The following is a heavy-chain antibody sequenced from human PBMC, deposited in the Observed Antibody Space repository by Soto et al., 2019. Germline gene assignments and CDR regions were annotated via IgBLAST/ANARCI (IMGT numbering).Heavy chain of an antibody. CDR1: GFNFNTYF. CDR2: IFPNGRDK. D-gene: IGHD1-26*01. V-gene: IGHV3-30*13. CDR3: SRDDEHGSKCDLAY. Sequence: QVQLVQSGGGVVQPGRSLRLSCAASGFNFNTYFMHWVRQAPGKGLEWVAMIFPNGRDKEYADSVKGRFTISRDNSNSRMYLQMDSLRPEDTAVYYCSRDDEHGSKCDLAYWGHGALVTVSS. J-gene: IGHJ4*01.